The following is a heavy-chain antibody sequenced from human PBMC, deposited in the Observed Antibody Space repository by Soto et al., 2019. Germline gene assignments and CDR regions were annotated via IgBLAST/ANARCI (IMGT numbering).Heavy chain of an antibody. J-gene: IGHJ4*02. Sequence: QVQLVESGGGVVQPGRSLRLSCAASGFTFSSYGMHWVRQAPGKGLEWVAVIWYDGSNKYYADSVKGRFTISRDNSKNTQYLQMNSLRAEDTAVYYSARGIAAAGTQDLDYWGQGTLVTVSS. CDR1: GFTFSSYG. CDR2: IWYDGSNK. V-gene: IGHV3-33*01. CDR3: ARGIAAAGTQDLDY. D-gene: IGHD6-13*01.